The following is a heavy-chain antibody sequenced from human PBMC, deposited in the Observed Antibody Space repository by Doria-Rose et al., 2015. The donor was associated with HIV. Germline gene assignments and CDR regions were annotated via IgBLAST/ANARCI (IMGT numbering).Heavy chain of an antibody. CDR3: ARMGYYRELDY. CDR2: TYYTGTS. Sequence: VQLLETGPGLVKPSETLSLTCSVSGASVSSRGYFWNWIRQVPGKGLESLGYTYYTGTSDYSPSLKSRLNMAVDTSKNQFSLKLSFVTVADTAVYYCARMGYYRELDYWGQGALVIGSA. V-gene: IGHV4-31*03. J-gene: IGHJ4*02. D-gene: IGHD3-3*01. CDR1: GASVSSRGYF.